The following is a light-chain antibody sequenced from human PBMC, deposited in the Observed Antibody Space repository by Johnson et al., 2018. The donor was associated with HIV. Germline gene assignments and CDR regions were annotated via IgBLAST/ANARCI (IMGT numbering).Light chain of an antibody. J-gene: IGLJ1*01. CDR1: SSNIGDNY. V-gene: IGLV1-51*02. CDR3: GTWDSSLSAV. CDR2: ENN. Sequence: QSVLTQPPSVSAAPGQKVTISCSGSSSNIGDNYVSWYQQLPGTAPKLLIYENNKRPSGIPDRFSGSKSVPSATLGITGLQTGDEADYYCGTWDSSLSAVFGTGTKVTVL.